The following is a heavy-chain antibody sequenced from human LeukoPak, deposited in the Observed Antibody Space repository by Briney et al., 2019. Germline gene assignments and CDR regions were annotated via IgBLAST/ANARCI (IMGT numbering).Heavy chain of an antibody. Sequence: SQTLSLTCTVSGGSIGSYYWSWIRQPPGKALEWIGYIYYSGSTNYNPSLKSRVTISVGTSKNQFSLKLISVTAADTAVYYCARVSYSYYYYYMDVWGKGTTVTVSS. V-gene: IGHV4-59*01. J-gene: IGHJ6*03. D-gene: IGHD2-15*01. CDR2: IYYSGST. CDR3: ARVSYSYYYYYMDV. CDR1: GGSIGSYY.